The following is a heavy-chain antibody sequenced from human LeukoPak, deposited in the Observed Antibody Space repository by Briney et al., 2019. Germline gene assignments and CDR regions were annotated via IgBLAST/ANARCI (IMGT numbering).Heavy chain of an antibody. J-gene: IGHJ4*02. V-gene: IGHV3-66*01. CDR2: IFSGGNT. Sequence: PGGSLRLSCAASGFTVSANYMSWVRQAPGKGLEWVSVIFSGGNTYYADSVKGRFTISRDSSKNTLYLQMNSLRAEDTAVYYCARETYGSGSHYSDYWGQGTLVTVSS. D-gene: IGHD3-10*01. CDR3: ARETYGSGSHYSDY. CDR1: GFTVSANY.